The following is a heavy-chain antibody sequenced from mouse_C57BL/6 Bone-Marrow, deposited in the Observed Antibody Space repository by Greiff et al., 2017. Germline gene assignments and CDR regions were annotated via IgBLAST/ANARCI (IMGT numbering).Heavy chain of an antibody. V-gene: IGHV14-3*01. CDR3: ANTTVVVDWYFDV. D-gene: IGHD1-1*01. Sequence: EVQLQQSVAELVRPGASVKLSCTASGFNIKNTYMHWVKQRPEQGLEWIGRIDPANGNTKYAPKFQGKATITADTSSNTAYLQLSSLTSEDTAIYYFANTTVVVDWYFDVWGTGTTVTVSS. CDR1: GFNIKNTY. CDR2: IDPANGNT. J-gene: IGHJ1*03.